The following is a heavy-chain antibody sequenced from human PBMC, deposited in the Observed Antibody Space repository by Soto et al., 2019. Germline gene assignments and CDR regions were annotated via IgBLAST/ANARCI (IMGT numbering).Heavy chain of an antibody. Sequence: PGGSLRLSCAASEFSFRSDAMHWIRQAPGKGLEWVAVISFDGNIIQYADSVKGRFIISRDDIKRTLYLQMNSLRGEDTAVYYCARTFYRLPYSFHYSGQRTLVTVST. CDR1: EFSFRSDA. D-gene: IGHD3-3*01. CDR2: ISFDGNII. CDR3: ARTFYRLPYSFHY. V-gene: IGHV3-30-3*01. J-gene: IGHJ4*02.